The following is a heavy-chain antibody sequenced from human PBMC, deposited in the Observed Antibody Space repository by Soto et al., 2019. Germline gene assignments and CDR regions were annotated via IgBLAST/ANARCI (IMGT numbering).Heavy chain of an antibody. D-gene: IGHD3-22*01. CDR2: ISSNTKMI. J-gene: IGHJ3*01. CDR1: GLTLSDYY. Sequence: PGGSLRLSCVASGLTLSDYYMTWIRQAPGRGLEWVAYISSNTKMIFYPDPVKGRFTISRDNAKNALFLEMSGLRVEDTATYYCAGSGPIPAYDSSGYRKYGFSVWGQGTKVTVSS. CDR3: AGSGPIPAYDSSGYRKYGFSV. V-gene: IGHV3-11*01.